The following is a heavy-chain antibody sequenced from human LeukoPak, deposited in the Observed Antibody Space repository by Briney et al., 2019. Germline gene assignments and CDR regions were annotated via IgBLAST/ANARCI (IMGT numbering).Heavy chain of an antibody. Sequence: GGSLRLSCAASGFTFSNAWMSWVRQAPGKGLEWVSAISGSGGSTYYADSVKGRFTISRDNSKNTLYLQMNSLRAEDTAVYYCAKSTVEYSSSSGSYFDYWGQGTLVTVSS. CDR2: ISGSGGST. CDR3: AKSTVEYSSSSGSYFDY. CDR1: GFTFSNAW. D-gene: IGHD6-6*01. V-gene: IGHV3-23*01. J-gene: IGHJ4*02.